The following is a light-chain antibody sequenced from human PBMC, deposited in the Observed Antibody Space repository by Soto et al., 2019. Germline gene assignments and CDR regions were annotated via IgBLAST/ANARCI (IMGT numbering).Light chain of an antibody. CDR2: AAS. CDR1: QSISTY. CDR3: QHGYSTPHT. V-gene: IGKV1-39*01. Sequence: DIQMTQSPSSLSASVGDRVTITCRASQSISTYLHWYQQKPGKAPNLLIYAASTLQSGVPARFSGSGSGTDFTLTISSLQPEDFATYFCQHGYSTPHTFGGGTKVDIK. J-gene: IGKJ4*01.